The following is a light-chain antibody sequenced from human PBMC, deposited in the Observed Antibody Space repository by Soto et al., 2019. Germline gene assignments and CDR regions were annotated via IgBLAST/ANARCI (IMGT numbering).Light chain of an antibody. CDR2: RTS. Sequence: EIVMTQSPATLSVSPGERATLSCRASQSISSNLAWYQQKPGQAPRLLMFRTSSRATGFPARFSGSGSGTEFNLTISSLQSEDFGVYYCQQYNNWPHTFGQGTKVDIK. CDR3: QQYNNWPHT. J-gene: IGKJ2*01. V-gene: IGKV3-15*01. CDR1: QSISSN.